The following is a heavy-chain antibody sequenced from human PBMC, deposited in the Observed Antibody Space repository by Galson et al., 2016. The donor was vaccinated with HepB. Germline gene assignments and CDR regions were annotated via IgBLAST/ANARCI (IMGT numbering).Heavy chain of an antibody. CDR2: ISFDGTKK. J-gene: IGHJ1*01. V-gene: IGHV3-30*04. D-gene: IGHD2-21*01. Sequence: SLRLSCAASGIIFSNYAMHWVRQAPGKGLEWVALISFDGTKKYYADSVEGRFTISRDNAKNTLYLQMNSLTPEDTAVYFCAREGEYCGGDCYSGYFQHWGQGTLVTVSS. CDR3: AREGEYCGGDCYSGYFQH. CDR1: GIIFSNYA.